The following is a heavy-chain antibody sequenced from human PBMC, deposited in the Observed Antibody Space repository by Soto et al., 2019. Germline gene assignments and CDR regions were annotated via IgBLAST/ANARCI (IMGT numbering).Heavy chain of an antibody. J-gene: IGHJ3*02. V-gene: IGHV1-3*01. CDR2: INAGNGNT. Sequence: ASVKVSCKSSGYPFTSYAMHWVRQAPGQRLEWMGWINAGNGNTKYSQKFQGRVTMTRDTSTSTVYMELSSLRSEDTAVYYCAREVVALTPGAFDIWGQGTMVTVSS. CDR1: GYPFTSYA. D-gene: IGHD3-22*01. CDR3: AREVVALTPGAFDI.